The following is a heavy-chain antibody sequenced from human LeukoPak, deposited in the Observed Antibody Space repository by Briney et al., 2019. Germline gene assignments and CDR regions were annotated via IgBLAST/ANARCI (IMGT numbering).Heavy chain of an antibody. Sequence: GGSLRLSCAASGFTFSSYSMNWVRQAPGKGLEWVSYISSSSSTIYYADSVKGRFTISRDNAKNSLYLQMNSLRAEDTAVYYCARGPTYSSSWYEYVNWFDPWGQGTLVTVSS. V-gene: IGHV3-48*01. J-gene: IGHJ5*02. D-gene: IGHD6-13*01. CDR1: GFTFSSYS. CDR2: ISSSSSTI. CDR3: ARGPTYSSSWYEYVNWFDP.